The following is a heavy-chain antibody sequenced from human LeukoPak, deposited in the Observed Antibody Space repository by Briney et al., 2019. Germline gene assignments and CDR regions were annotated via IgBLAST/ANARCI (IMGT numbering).Heavy chain of an antibody. CDR2: ISYDGTNK. CDR3: TTDPDSSGHQYGVAFDI. V-gene: IGHV3-30*03. Sequence: GGSLRLSCAASGFTFSSYGMHWVRQAPGKGLEWVAVISYDGTNKYYADSVKGRFTISRDNSKNTLYLQMNSLKTEDTAVYYCTTDPDSSGHQYGVAFDIWGQGTMVTVSS. J-gene: IGHJ3*02. CDR1: GFTFSSYG. D-gene: IGHD3-22*01.